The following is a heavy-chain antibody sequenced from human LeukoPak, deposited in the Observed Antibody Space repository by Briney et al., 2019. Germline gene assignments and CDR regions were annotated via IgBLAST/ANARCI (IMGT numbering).Heavy chain of an antibody. CDR1: GFTFSSYA. CDR2: ISYDGSNK. V-gene: IGHV3-30-3*01. Sequence: GGSLRLSCAASGFTFSSYAMHWVRQAPGKGLGWVAVISYDGSNKYYADSVKGRFTISRDNSKNTLYLQMNSLRAEDTAVYYCARAYDFWSGSYDYWGQGTLVTVSS. D-gene: IGHD3-3*01. J-gene: IGHJ4*02. CDR3: ARAYDFWSGSYDY.